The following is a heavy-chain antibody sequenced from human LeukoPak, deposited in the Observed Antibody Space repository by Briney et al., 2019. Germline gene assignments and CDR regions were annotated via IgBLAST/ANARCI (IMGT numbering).Heavy chain of an antibody. J-gene: IGHJ4*02. CDR3: ARNLLRPASEIDY. V-gene: IGHV1-69*04. CDR2: IIPVLGIA. CDR1: GGTFSSYA. D-gene: IGHD1-14*01. Sequence: SVKVSCKASGGTFSSYAISWVRQAPGQGLEWMGRIIPVLGIANYAQKFQGRVTITADKSTSTAYMELSSLRSEDTAVYYCARNLLRPASEIDYWGQGTLVTVSS.